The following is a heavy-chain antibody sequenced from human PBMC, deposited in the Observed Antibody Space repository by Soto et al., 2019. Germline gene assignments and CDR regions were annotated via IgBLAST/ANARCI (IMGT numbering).Heavy chain of an antibody. CDR2: IIPILGIA. V-gene: IGHV1-69*08. CDR1: GDTFTNYT. D-gene: IGHD6-13*01. CDR3: ARDREIAAAEY. Sequence: QVQLVQSGAEVKKPGSSVKVSCKASGDTFTNYTVSWVRQAPGQGLEWMGRIIPILGIANYAQTFQGRVTITADKATSTAYMELNSLRSEYTAVYYCARDREIAAAEYWGQGTLVIVSS. J-gene: IGHJ4*02.